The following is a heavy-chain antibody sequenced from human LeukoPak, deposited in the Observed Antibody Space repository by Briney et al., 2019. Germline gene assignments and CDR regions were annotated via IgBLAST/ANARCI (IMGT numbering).Heavy chain of an antibody. CDR3: VRREYSSSWSKFDY. CDR1: GGSFSGYC. Sequence: SETLSLTCAVYGGSFSGYCWSWIRQPPGKGLEWIGEINHSGSTNYNPSLKSRVTISVDTSKNQFSLKLSSVTAADTAIYYCVRREYSSSWSKFDYWGQGILVTVSS. J-gene: IGHJ4*02. V-gene: IGHV4-34*01. D-gene: IGHD6-19*01. CDR2: INHSGST.